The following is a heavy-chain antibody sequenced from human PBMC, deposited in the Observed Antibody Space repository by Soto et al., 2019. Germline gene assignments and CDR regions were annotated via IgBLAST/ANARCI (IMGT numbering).Heavy chain of an antibody. CDR2: INPNSGGT. V-gene: IGHV1-2*02. CDR3: ARVKLLWFGEYDY. J-gene: IGHJ4*02. CDR1: GYTFTGYY. D-gene: IGHD3-10*01. Sequence: ASVKVSCKASGYTFTGYYMHWVRQAPGQGLEWMGWINPNSGGTNYAQKFQGRVTMTRDTSISTAYMELSRLRSDDTAVYYCARVKLLWFGEYDYWGQGPLVTVSS.